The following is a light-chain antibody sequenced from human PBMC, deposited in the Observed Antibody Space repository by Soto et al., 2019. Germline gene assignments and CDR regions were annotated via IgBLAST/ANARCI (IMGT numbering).Light chain of an antibody. J-gene: IGLJ1*01. CDR2: EVS. V-gene: IGLV2-14*01. CDR3: SSYSISTAYL. CDR1: SSDVGGYDY. Sequence: QSALGHPASVSWSPGHLITISCTGTSSDVGGYDYVSWYQLHPGKAPKLMVFEVSNRPSGVSYRFSGSKSGNTASLTISGLKAEDEADYFCSSYSISTAYLFGTGTKV.